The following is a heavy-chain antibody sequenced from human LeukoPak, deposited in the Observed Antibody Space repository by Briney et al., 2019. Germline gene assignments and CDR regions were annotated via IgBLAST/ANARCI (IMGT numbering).Heavy chain of an antibody. Sequence: PGGSLRLSCAASGFTFSSYWMHWVRQAPGKGLVWVSRINTDGSSTSYADSVKGRFTISRDNAKNSLYLQMNSLRAEDMALYYCARKNKQQLAGGAFDIWGQGTMVTVSS. CDR1: GFTFSSYW. CDR2: INTDGSST. V-gene: IGHV3-74*01. CDR3: ARKNKQQLAGGAFDI. D-gene: IGHD6-13*01. J-gene: IGHJ3*02.